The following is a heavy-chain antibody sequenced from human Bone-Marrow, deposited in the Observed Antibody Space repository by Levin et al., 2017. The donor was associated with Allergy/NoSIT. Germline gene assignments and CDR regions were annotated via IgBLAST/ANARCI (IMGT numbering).Heavy chain of an antibody. CDR3: ARDQDIVTTPFDY. D-gene: IGHD5-12*01. J-gene: IGHJ4*02. CDR2: IKQDGREK. V-gene: IGHV3-7*01. CDR1: GFTFSSYW. Sequence: GASVKVSCVASGFTFSSYWMNWVRQAPGKGLEWVANIKQDGREKNCVDSVKGRFTISRDNAKNSLYLQMNSLRAEDTAIYYCARDQDIVTTPFDYWGQGTLVTVSS.